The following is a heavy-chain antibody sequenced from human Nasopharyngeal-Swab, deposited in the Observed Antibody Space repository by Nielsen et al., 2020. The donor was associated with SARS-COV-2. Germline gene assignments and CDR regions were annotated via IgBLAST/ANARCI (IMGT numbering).Heavy chain of an antibody. CDR1: GYTFNNHI. V-gene: IGHV1-3*01. CDR2: INAGNGDA. Sequence: ASVKVSCKASGYTFNNHIMHWVRQAPGQRLEWMGWINAGNGDAKYSQKFQGRVTFTRDTSATTAYMDLSSLKFEDTAVYYCAKEGQWVGLDLDYWGQGTLVTVSS. CDR3: AKEGQWVGLDLDY. J-gene: IGHJ4*02. D-gene: IGHD3-16*01.